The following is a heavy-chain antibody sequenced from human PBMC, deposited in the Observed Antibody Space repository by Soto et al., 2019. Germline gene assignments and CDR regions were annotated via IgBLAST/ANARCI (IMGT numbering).Heavy chain of an antibody. J-gene: IGHJ6*02. CDR1: GGSISSSSYY. CDR3: ARIALYSSSRDYYYGMDV. Sequence: QLQLQESGPGLVKPSETLSLTCTVSGGSISSSSYYWGWIRQPPGKGLEWIGSIYYSGSTYYNPSLKIRVTISVDTSKNQFSLKLSSVTAADTAVYYCARIALYSSSRDYYYGMDVWGQGTTVTVSS. D-gene: IGHD6-13*01. CDR2: IYYSGST. V-gene: IGHV4-39*01.